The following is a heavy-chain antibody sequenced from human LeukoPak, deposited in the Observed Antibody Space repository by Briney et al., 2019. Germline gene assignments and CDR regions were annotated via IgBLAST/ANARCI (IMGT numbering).Heavy chain of an antibody. J-gene: IGHJ4*02. D-gene: IGHD5-18*01. CDR2: INPNSGGT. CDR3: ARDVVGRRWGYSYGF. Sequence: EASVKVSCKASGYTFTGYYMHWVRQAPGQGLEWMGWINPNSGGTNYAQKFQGRVTMTRDTSISTAYMELSRLRSDDTAVYYCARDVVGRRWGYSYGFWGQGTLVTVSS. CDR1: GYTFTGYY. V-gene: IGHV1-2*02.